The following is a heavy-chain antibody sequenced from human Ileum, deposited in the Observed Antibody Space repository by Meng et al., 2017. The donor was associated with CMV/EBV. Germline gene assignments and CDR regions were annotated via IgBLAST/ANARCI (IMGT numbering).Heavy chain of an antibody. CDR3: ARHSMVRGVISLGY. J-gene: IGHJ4*02. D-gene: IGHD3-10*01. CDR1: GYTFTNYR. V-gene: IGHV1-18*01. CDR2: ISAYNGNT. Sequence: SVKVSCKGSGYTFTNYRISGVRQAPGQGLDWMGWISAYNGNTNYAQKLQGRVTMTTDTSTSTAYMELRSLRSDDTAVYYCARHSMVRGVISLGYWGQGTLVTVSS.